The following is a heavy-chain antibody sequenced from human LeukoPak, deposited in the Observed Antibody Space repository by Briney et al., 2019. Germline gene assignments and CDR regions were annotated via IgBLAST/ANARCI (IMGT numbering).Heavy chain of an antibody. CDR1: GFSFSSYA. D-gene: IGHD5-18*01. Sequence: GGSLRLSCAGSGFSFSSYAMSWVRQAPGKGLEWVSAISGSGGSTYYADSVKGRFTISRDNSKNTLYLQMNSLRAEDTALYYCAKARGYSYGTLDYWGQGTLVTVSS. J-gene: IGHJ4*02. CDR2: ISGSGGST. CDR3: AKARGYSYGTLDY. V-gene: IGHV3-23*01.